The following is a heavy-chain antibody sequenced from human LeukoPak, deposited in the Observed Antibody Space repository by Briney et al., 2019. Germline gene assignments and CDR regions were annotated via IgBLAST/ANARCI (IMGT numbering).Heavy chain of an antibody. CDR2: FDPEDGKT. CDR3: ATGYLVTAGLMDV. V-gene: IGHV1-24*01. J-gene: IGHJ6*02. D-gene: IGHD6-13*01. Sequence: GASVKVSCKVSGYTLTELSMFWVRQAPGKGLEWMGSFDPEDGKTVYAQEFQGRVTMTEDTSTDTAYMELSSLRSEDTAVYYCATGYLVTAGLMDVWGQGTTVTVSS. CDR1: GYTLTELS.